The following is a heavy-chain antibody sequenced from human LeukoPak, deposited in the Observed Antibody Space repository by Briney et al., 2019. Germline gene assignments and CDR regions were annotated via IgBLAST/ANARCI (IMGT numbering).Heavy chain of an antibody. CDR2: IIPIFGTA. D-gene: IGHD6-19*01. Sequence: ASVKVSCKASGGTFSSYXISWVRQAPGQGLEWMGGIIPIFGTANYAQKFQGRVTITADESTSTAYMELSSLRSEDTAVYYCAIGSSGWYFPFDYWGQGTLVTVSS. CDR1: GGTFSSYX. V-gene: IGHV1-69*13. J-gene: IGHJ4*02. CDR3: AIGSSGWYFPFDY.